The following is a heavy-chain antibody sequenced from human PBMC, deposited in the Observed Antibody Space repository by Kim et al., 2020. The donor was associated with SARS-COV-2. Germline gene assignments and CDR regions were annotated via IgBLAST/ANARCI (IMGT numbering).Heavy chain of an antibody. D-gene: IGHD6-6*01. CDR3: TSIAARRAFDI. V-gene: IGHV4-39*01. J-gene: IGHJ3*02. CDR2: T. Sequence: TYNTPALKNRVTISVDTSKNQFSLKLSSVTAADTAVYYCTSIAARRAFDIWGQGTMVTVSS.